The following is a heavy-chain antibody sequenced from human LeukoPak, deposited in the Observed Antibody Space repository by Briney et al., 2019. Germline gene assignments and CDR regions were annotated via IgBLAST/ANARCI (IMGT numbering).Heavy chain of an antibody. D-gene: IGHD2-2*01. J-gene: IGHJ5*02. Sequence: SETLSLTCTVSGGSISSYYWSWIRQPPGKGLEWIGYIYYSGSTNYNPSLKSRVTISVDTSKNQFSLKLSSVTAADTAVYYCARHVRSTSFNWFDPWGQGTLVTVSS. V-gene: IGHV4-59*08. CDR1: GGSISSYY. CDR2: IYYSGST. CDR3: ARHVRSTSFNWFDP.